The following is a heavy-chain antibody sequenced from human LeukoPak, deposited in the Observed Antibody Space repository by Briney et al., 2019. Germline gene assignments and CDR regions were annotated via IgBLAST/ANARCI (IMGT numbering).Heavy chain of an antibody. D-gene: IGHD5-24*01. V-gene: IGHV1-2*02. J-gene: IGHJ3*02. CDR1: GYTFTGYY. CDR3: ARVSSAVDDAFGI. CDR2: INPNSGGT. Sequence: GASVKVSCKASGYTFTGYYMHWVRQAPGQGLEWMGWINPNSGGTNYAQKFQGRVTMTRDTSISTAYMELSRLRSDDTAVYYCARVSSAVDDAFGIWGQGTMVTVSS.